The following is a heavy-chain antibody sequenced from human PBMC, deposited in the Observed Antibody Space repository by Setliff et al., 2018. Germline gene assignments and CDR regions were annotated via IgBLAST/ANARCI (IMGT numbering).Heavy chain of an antibody. CDR2: ISGSGDGDKT. V-gene: IGHV3-23*01. CDR1: GFSFGTYA. Sequence: GGSLRLSCAASGFSFGTYAMSWVRQTPRKGLEWVSAISGSGDGDKTHYADSAKGRFTISRDNSKNTLYLQMSSLRVDDTAVYYCAKRFPDGYSHGRYFDYWGQGTLVTVSS. J-gene: IGHJ4*02. D-gene: IGHD5-18*01. CDR3: AKRFPDGYSHGRYFDY.